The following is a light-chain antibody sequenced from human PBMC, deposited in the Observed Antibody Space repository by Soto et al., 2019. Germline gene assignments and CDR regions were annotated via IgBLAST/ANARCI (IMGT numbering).Light chain of an antibody. J-gene: IGKJ5*01. CDR1: QSVSSY. V-gene: IGKV3-11*01. CDR3: QQRSNWPPVT. Sequence: EIVLTQSPATLSLSPGERATLSCRASQSVSSYLAWYQQKPGQAPRLLIYDASNRATGIPARFSGSGSGTDVTLTISNLVPEDFAVYYCQQRSNWPPVTFGQGTRLEIK. CDR2: DAS.